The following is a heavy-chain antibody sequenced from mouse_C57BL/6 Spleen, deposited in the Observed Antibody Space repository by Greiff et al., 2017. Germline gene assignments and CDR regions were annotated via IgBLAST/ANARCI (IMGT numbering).Heavy chain of an antibody. CDR2: ISSGSSTI. V-gene: IGHV5-17*01. CDR1: GFTFSDYG. Sequence: VQLKESGGGLVKPGGSLKLSCAASGFTFSDYGMHWVRQAPEKGLEWVAYISSGSSTIYYADTVKGRFTISRDNAKNTLFLQMTSRRSEETAMYDCAREANWDAMDYWGQGTSVTVSS. D-gene: IGHD4-1*01. CDR3: AREANWDAMDY. J-gene: IGHJ4*01.